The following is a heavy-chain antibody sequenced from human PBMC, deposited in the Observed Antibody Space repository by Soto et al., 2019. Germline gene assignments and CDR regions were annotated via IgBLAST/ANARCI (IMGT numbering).Heavy chain of an antibody. Sequence: ESVGGLVKPGGSLRLSCAASGFTFSTYSMNWVRQAPGKGLEWVACISSSSSYTYYSDSVKGRFTISRDNAKNSLYLQMNSLRAEDTAVYFCARTDAFGIWGQGTMVTVSS. CDR1: GFTFSTYS. V-gene: IGHV3-21*01. J-gene: IGHJ3*02. CDR3: ARTDAFGI. CDR2: ISSSSSYT.